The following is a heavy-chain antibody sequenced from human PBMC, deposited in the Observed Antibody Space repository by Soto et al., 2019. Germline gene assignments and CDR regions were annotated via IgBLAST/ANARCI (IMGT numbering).Heavy chain of an antibody. D-gene: IGHD2-21*01. CDR3: ARGGDDGIDS. Sequence: QLQLQESGSGLVKPSQTLSLTCAVSGGSISSGDYSWSWIRQPPGKGLEWIGYIYHSGSTYYYPSLRSRGTISVDRSKNQFSLKLSSVTAADTAVYYCARGGDDGIDSWGQGSLVTVSS. V-gene: IGHV4-30-2*01. CDR2: IYHSGST. J-gene: IGHJ4*02. CDR1: GGSISSGDYS.